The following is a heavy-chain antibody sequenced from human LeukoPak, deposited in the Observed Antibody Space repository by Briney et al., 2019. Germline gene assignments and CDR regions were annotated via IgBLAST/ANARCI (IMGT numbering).Heavy chain of an antibody. CDR3: ARRLVVVPAAQKMGDAFDI. Sequence: SETLSLTCAVSGYSISSGYYWGWIRQPPGKGLEGIGSIYHSGSTYYNPSLKSRVTISVDTSKNQFSLKLSSVTAADTAVYYCARRLVVVPAAQKMGDAFDIWGQGTMVTVSS. CDR1: GYSISSGYY. V-gene: IGHV4-38-2*01. J-gene: IGHJ3*02. CDR2: IYHSGST. D-gene: IGHD2-2*01.